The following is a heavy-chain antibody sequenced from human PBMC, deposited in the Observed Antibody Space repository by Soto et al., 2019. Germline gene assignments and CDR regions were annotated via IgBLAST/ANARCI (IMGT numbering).Heavy chain of an antibody. CDR3: ARLYGSYISAGNYFDS. J-gene: IGHJ4*02. V-gene: IGHV4-30-4*01. CDR2: IYVTGTT. CDR1: GGSMNHGDYY. Sequence: QVQLQESGPGLVKPSQTLSLTCNVSGGSMNHGDYYWSWVRQSPEKGLEWIGYIYVTGTTYYNPSFKSRVTISVDRSRRQFSLRLTSVTAEDTAVYFCARLYGSYISAGNYFDSWGQGSLVTVSS. D-gene: IGHD1-26*01.